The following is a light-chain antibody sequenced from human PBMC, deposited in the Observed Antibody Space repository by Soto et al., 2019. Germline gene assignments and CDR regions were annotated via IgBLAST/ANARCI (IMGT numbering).Light chain of an antibody. V-gene: IGLV2-18*02. CDR3: ISYTSSSTLV. Sequence: QSALTQPPSVSGSPGQSVTISCTGTSSYVGSYNRVSWYQQPPGTAPKLMIYEVSNRPSGVPDRFSGTKSGNTASLTISGLQAEDEADYYCISYTSSSTLVFGGGTKLTVL. CDR2: EVS. J-gene: IGLJ2*01. CDR1: SSYVGSYNR.